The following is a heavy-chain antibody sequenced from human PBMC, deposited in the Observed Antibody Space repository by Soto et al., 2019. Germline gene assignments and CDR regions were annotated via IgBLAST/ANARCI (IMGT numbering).Heavy chain of an antibody. CDR1: GFTFSSYA. CDR2: ISGSGGST. Sequence: PGGSLRLACAASGFTFSSYAMSWVRQAPGKGLEWVSAISGSGGSTYYADSVKGRFTISRDNSKNTLYLQMNSLRAEDTAVYYCSKFMSYSYGDYHVDYWCQGTRVTVPS. CDR3: SKFMSYSYGDYHVDY. J-gene: IGHJ4*02. D-gene: IGHD4-17*01. V-gene: IGHV3-23*01.